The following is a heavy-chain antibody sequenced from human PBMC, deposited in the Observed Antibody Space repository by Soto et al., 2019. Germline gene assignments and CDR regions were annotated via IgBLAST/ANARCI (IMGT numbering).Heavy chain of an antibody. CDR3: ARSPLGPYYFDY. Sequence: SETLCLTCTVSGGSISSYYWSWIRQPPGKGLEWIGYLYYYGNTNYNPSLKSRVTISVDTSKNQFSLKLSSVTAADTAVYYCARSPLGPYYFDYWGQGTLVTVSS. J-gene: IGHJ4*02. D-gene: IGHD1-26*01. V-gene: IGHV4-59*08. CDR1: GGSISSYY. CDR2: LYYYGNT.